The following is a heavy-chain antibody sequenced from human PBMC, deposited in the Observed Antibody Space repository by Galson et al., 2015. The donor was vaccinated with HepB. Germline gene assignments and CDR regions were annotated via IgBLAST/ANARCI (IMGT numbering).Heavy chain of an antibody. D-gene: IGHD3-10*01. CDR1: GFTFSSYG. J-gene: IGHJ3*02. CDR3: AKDFGSGSYGLDAFDI. V-gene: IGHV3-30*18. Sequence: SLRLSCAASGFTFSSYGMHWVRQAPGKGLEWVAVISYDGSKKYYAESVMGRFTISRDNSMNTLYLQMNSLRADDMAVFYCAKDFGSGSYGLDAFDIWGQGTMVTVSS. CDR2: ISYDGSKK.